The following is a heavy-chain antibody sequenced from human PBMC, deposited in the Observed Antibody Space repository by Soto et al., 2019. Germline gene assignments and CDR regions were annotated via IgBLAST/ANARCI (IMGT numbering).Heavy chain of an antibody. CDR1: GGSVSDKTYY. D-gene: IGHD4-17*01. J-gene: IGHJ4*02. CDR3: ARTTAVPNTLRSRYYFNY. CDR2: IYYSGTT. V-gene: IGHV4-61*01. Sequence: SETLSLTCSVSGGSVSDKTYYWSWIRQSPGKGLEWIGYIYYSGTTNYNPSLKSRVTISVDTSKNQFSLRLDSVTAADTALYYCARTTAVPNTLRSRYYFNYWGQGTLVTVSS.